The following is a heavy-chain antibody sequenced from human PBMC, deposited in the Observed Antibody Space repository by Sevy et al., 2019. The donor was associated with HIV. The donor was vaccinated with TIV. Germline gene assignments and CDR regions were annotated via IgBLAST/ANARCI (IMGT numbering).Heavy chain of an antibody. CDR2: TYYRSKWYN. CDR1: GDSVSSNSAA. Sequence: SQTLSLTCAISGDSVSSNSAAWNWIRQSPSRGLEWLGRTYYRSKWYNDYAVSVKSRITINPDTSKNKFSLQLNSVTPADTAVYYCARVGYCSGGSCSNHDAFDIWGQGTMVTVSS. J-gene: IGHJ3*02. V-gene: IGHV6-1*01. CDR3: ARVGYCSGGSCSNHDAFDI. D-gene: IGHD2-15*01.